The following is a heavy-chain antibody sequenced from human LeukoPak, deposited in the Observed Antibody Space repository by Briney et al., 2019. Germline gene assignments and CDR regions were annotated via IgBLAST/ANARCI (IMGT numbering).Heavy chain of an antibody. Sequence: PGGSLRLSCAASGFTFSSYAMSWVRQAPGKGLEWVSAISGSGGSTYYADSVKGRFTISRDNSKNTLYPQMNSLRAEDTAVYYCAKSTKSGYVSYYFDYWGQGTLVTVSS. CDR2: ISGSGGST. CDR3: AKSTKSGYVSYYFDY. D-gene: IGHD3-3*01. J-gene: IGHJ4*02. V-gene: IGHV3-23*01. CDR1: GFTFSSYA.